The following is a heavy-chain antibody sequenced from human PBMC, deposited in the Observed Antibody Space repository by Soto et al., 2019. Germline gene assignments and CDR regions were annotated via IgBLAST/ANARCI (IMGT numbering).Heavy chain of an antibody. V-gene: IGHV3-30*18. Sequence: GGSLRLSCAASAFTFRSHGMHWVRQAPGKGLEWVAVISYNGSNKYYADSVKGRFTISRDNSKNTLYLQMNSLRAEDTAVYYCAEDQDIVLIPAAIRWFDPWGQGTLVTVSS. J-gene: IGHJ5*02. CDR1: AFTFRSHG. D-gene: IGHD2-2*01. CDR2: ISYNGSNK. CDR3: AEDQDIVLIPAAIRWFDP.